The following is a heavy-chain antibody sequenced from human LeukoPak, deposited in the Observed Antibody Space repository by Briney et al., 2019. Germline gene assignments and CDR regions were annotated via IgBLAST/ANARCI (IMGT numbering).Heavy chain of an antibody. Sequence: SQTPSLTCAISGDSVSSNSAAWNWIRQSPSRGLEWLGRTYYRSKWYNDYAVSVKSRITINPDTSKNQFSLQLNSVTPEDTAVYYCARGDYCSSTSCYSDAFDIWGQGTMVTVSS. CDR2: TYYRSKWYN. CDR3: ARGDYCSSTSCYSDAFDI. CDR1: GDSVSSNSAA. D-gene: IGHD2-2*01. V-gene: IGHV6-1*01. J-gene: IGHJ3*02.